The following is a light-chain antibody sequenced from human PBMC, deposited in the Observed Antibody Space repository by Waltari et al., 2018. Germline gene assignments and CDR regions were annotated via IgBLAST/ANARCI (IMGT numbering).Light chain of an antibody. J-gene: IGLJ2*01. Sequence: QSALTQPRSVSGSHGQSVTISCTGTSSDVCGYNYVPWYQQHPDKTPRLMIYDVTRRPSGVPDRFSASKSGNTASLTISGLQAEDEADYYCCSYAGYYTLVFGGGTKLTVL. CDR3: CSYAGYYTLV. V-gene: IGLV2-11*01. CDR2: DVT. CDR1: SSDVCGYNY.